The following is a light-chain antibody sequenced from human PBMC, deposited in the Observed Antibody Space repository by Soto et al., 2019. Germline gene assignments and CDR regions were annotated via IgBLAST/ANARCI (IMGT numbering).Light chain of an antibody. CDR1: QSISSN. J-gene: IGKJ2*01. Sequence: EIVMTQSPATLSVSPGERATLSCRASQSISSNLAWYQKKPGQAPRLLIYGASTRATGIPARFSGSASGTEITLTISSLQSEDFAVYYCQQYNNWPPYTFGQGTKLEIK. CDR2: GAS. CDR3: QQYNNWPPYT. V-gene: IGKV3-15*01.